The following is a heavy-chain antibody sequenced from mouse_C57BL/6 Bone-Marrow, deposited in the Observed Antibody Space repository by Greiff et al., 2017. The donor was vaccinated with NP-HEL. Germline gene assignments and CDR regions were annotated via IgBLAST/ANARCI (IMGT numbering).Heavy chain of an antibody. CDR2: IDPNSGGT. Sequence: QVQLKQPGAELVKPGASVKLSCKASGYTFTSYWMHWVKQRPGRGLEWIGRIDPNSGGTKYNAKFKSKATLTVDHPSSTAYMQLSSLTSEDSAVYYCARSAWLLRRYAMDYWGQGTSVTVSS. V-gene: IGHV1-72*01. CDR1: GYTFTSYW. J-gene: IGHJ4*01. CDR3: ARSAWLLRRYAMDY. D-gene: IGHD2-3*01.